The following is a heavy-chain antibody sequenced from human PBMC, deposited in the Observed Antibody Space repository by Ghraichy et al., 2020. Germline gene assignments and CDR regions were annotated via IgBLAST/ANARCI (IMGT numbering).Heavy chain of an antibody. CDR3: ARETRSPYYYGMDV. J-gene: IGHJ6*02. V-gene: IGHV3-7*01. CDR2: IKQDGSEK. Sequence: GESLNISCAASGFTFSSYWMSWVRQAPGKGLEWVANIKQDGSEKYYVDSVKGRFTISRDNAKNSLYLQMNSLRAEDTAVYYCARETRSPYYYGMDVWGQGTTVTVSS. CDR1: GFTFSSYW.